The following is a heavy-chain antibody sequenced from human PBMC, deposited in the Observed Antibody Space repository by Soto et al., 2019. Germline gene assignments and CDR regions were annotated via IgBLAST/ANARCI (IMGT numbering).Heavy chain of an antibody. Sequence: ASETLSLTCAVSGYSISSGYYWGWIRQPPGKGLEWIGSIYHSGSTYYNPSLKSRVTISVDTSKNQFSLKLSSVTAADTAVYYCARAHLEVVAAAVSNWFDPWGQGTLVTVSS. J-gene: IGHJ5*02. V-gene: IGHV4-38-2*01. CDR2: IYHSGST. D-gene: IGHD6-13*01. CDR1: GYSISSGYY. CDR3: ARAHLEVVAAAVSNWFDP.